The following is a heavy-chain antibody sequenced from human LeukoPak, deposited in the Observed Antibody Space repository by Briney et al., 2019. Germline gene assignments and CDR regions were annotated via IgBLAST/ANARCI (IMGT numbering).Heavy chain of an antibody. V-gene: IGHV4-61*02. CDR1: GGSISSGSYY. CDR3: ARDSSGWYSYYHYMDV. CDR2: IYTSGST. Sequence: SQTLSLTCTVSGGSISSGSYYWSWIRQPAGKGLEWIGRIYTSGSTNYNPSLKSRVTISVDTSKNQFSLKLSSVTAADTAVYYCARDSSGWYSYYHYMDVWGKGTTVTVSS. J-gene: IGHJ6*03. D-gene: IGHD6-19*01.